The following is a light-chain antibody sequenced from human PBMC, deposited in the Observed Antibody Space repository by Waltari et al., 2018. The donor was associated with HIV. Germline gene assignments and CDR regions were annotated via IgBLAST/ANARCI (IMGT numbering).Light chain of an antibody. CDR2: SNN. CDR1: SSNIGSNT. CDR3: AAWDDSLNGVV. V-gene: IGLV1-44*01. Sequence: QPPSASGTPGQRVTISCSGSSSNIGSNTVNWYQQLPGTAPKLLIYSNNQRPSGVPARFSGSKSGTSASLAISGLQSEDEADYYCAAWDDSLNGVVFGGGTKLTVL. J-gene: IGLJ2*01.